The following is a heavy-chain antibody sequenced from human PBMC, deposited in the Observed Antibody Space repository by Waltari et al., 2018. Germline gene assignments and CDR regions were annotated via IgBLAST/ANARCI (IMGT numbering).Heavy chain of an antibody. Sequence: QVQLQESGPGLVKPSETLSLTCTVPGGSISSYYWSWIRQPHWKGLEWIGYIYYSGSTNYNPSLKSRVTISVDTSKNQFSLKLSSVTAADTAVYYCARVIWRNSNYVAPPGAFDIWGQGTMVTVSS. CDR3: ARVIWRNSNYVAPPGAFDI. D-gene: IGHD4-4*01. J-gene: IGHJ3*02. CDR1: GGSISSYY. V-gene: IGHV4-59*01. CDR2: IYYSGST.